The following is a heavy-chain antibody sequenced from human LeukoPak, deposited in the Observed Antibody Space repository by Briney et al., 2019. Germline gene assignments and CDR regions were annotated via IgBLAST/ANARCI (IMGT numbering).Heavy chain of an antibody. J-gene: IGHJ4*02. D-gene: IGHD3-22*01. CDR3: ARPPDSSGFSDY. CDR1: GSSFTSYW. Sequence: GESLKISCKGSGSSFTSYWIGWVRQLPGKGLEWMGIIYPGDSDTKYSPSFQGQVTISADKSISTAYLQWSSLKASDTAMYYCARPPDSSGFSDYWGQGTLVTVSS. CDR2: IYPGDSDT. V-gene: IGHV5-51*01.